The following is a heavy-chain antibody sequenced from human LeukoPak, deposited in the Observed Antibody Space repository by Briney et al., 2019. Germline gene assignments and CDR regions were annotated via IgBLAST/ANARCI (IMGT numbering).Heavy chain of an antibody. V-gene: IGHV6-1*01. CDR1: GDSVSSNSAA. J-gene: IGHJ4*02. CDR2: TYYRSKWHS. D-gene: IGHD3-10*01. Sequence: SQTLSLTCAISGDSVSSNSAAWNWIRQSPARGLEWLGRTYYRSKWHSDYAPSVKSRITINPDTSKNQFSLQVNSMTPEDTAVYYCVRSRGDLDYWGQGTLVTVSS. CDR3: VRSRGDLDY.